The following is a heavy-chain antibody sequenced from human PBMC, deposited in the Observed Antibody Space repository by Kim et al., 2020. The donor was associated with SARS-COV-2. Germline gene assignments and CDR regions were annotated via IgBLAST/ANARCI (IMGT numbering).Heavy chain of an antibody. CDR2: TKYDGSTK. CDR1: GFTFNSHW. J-gene: IGHJ4*02. V-gene: IGHV3-7*01. D-gene: IGHD2-21*01. Sequence: GGSLRLSCTASGFTFNSHWMSWVRQAPGKGLEWVANTKYDGSTKNYVESMKGRFTISRDNAKNALYLQMNSLRVEDTAAYYCARGGYSNFDFWGQGTQVT. CDR3: ARGGYSNFDF.